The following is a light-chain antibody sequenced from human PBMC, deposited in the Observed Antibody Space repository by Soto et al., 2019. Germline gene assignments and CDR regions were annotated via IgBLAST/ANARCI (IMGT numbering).Light chain of an antibody. J-gene: IGLJ1*01. CDR2: EVS. Sequence: QSVLTQPPSVSGSPGQSVTISCTGSSSDVGSYNRVSWYQQPPGTAPKLIIFEVSHRPSGVPDRFSGSKSGNTASLTISGLQAEDEADYYCNLYTGRSTYVFGTGTKSPS. CDR1: SSDVGSYNR. V-gene: IGLV2-18*01. CDR3: NLYTGRSTYV.